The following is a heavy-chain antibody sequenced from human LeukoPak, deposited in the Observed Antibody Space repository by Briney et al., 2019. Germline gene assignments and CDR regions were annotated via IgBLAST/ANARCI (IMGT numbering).Heavy chain of an antibody. D-gene: IGHD3-3*01. CDR3: ARGFNSALDF. Sequence: SQTLSLTCGLSGNSVSSNTGAWNWIRQSPSRGLEWLGRIFYRSKWYNDYAPSVKGRITINPDTSKNQFSLQLNSVTPEDTAVYYCARGFNSALDFWGLGTMVTVSS. CDR2: IFYRSKWYN. CDR1: GNSVSSNTGA. J-gene: IGHJ3*01. V-gene: IGHV6-1*01.